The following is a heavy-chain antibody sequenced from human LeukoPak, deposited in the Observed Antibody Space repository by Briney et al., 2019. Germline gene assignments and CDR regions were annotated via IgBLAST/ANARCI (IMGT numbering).Heavy chain of an antibody. J-gene: IGHJ3*02. CDR1: GFAFGDYD. V-gene: IGHV3-9*03. D-gene: IGHD3-22*01. CDR3: AKGQYSDSSGQRPAAFDI. CDR2: ISWNSGVI. Sequence: PGGSLRLSCAASGFAFGDYDMYWVRQAPGKGLEWASGISWNSGVIVYADSVKGRFTISRDNAKNSLYLQMNSLRVEDMASYYCAKGQYSDSSGQRPAAFDIWGRGTMVTVSS.